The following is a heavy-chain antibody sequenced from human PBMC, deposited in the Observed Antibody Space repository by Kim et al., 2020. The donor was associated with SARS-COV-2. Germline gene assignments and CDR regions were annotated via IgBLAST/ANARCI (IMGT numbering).Heavy chain of an antibody. Sequence: GESLKISCKGSGYSFTSYWIGWVRQMPGKGLEWMGIIYPGDSDTRYSPSFQGQVTISADKSISTAYLQWSSLKASDTAMYYCARQPVATVTTGYYYYYMDVWGKGTTVTVSS. CDR2: IYPGDSDT. CDR1: GYSFTSYW. D-gene: IGHD4-17*01. J-gene: IGHJ6*03. V-gene: IGHV5-51*01. CDR3: ARQPVATVTTGYYYYYMDV.